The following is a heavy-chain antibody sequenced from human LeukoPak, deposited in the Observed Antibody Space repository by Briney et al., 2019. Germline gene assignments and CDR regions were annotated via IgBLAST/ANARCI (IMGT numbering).Heavy chain of an antibody. D-gene: IGHD6-13*01. Sequence: SETLSLTCTVSGGSISSYYWSWIRQPAGKGLEWIGRIYTSGSTNYNPSLKSRVTMSVDTSKNQFSLKLSSVTAADTAVYYCGRDLPYSSSWYSIDYWGQGTLVTVSS. J-gene: IGHJ4*02. CDR3: GRDLPYSSSWYSIDY. CDR1: GGSISSYY. V-gene: IGHV4-4*07. CDR2: IYTSGST.